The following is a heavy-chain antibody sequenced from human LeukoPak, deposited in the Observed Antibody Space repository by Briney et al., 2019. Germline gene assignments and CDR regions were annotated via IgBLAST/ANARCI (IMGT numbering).Heavy chain of an antibody. Sequence: SETLSLTCTVSGGSISSYYWSWIRQPPGKGLEWIGYIYYSGSTNYNPSLKSRVTISVDTSKNQFSLKLSSVTAADTAVYYCARVITMVRGVIPWFDPWGQGTLVTVSS. CDR1: GGSISSYY. CDR3: ARVITMVRGVIPWFDP. CDR2: IYYSGST. J-gene: IGHJ5*02. D-gene: IGHD3-10*01. V-gene: IGHV4-59*01.